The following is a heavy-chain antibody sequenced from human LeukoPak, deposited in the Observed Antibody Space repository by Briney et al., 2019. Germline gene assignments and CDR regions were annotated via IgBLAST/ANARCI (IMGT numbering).Heavy chain of an antibody. Sequence: ASVKFSCKASGYTFTSYYMHWVRQAPGQGLEWMGIINPSGGSTSYAQKFQGRVTMTRDTSTSTAYMEVTSLRSEDTAIYYCARRSSVPSLDYWGQGTLVTVSS. D-gene: IGHD3-10*02. CDR1: GYTFTSYY. CDR3: ARRSSVPSLDY. V-gene: IGHV1-46*01. J-gene: IGHJ4*02. CDR2: INPSGGST.